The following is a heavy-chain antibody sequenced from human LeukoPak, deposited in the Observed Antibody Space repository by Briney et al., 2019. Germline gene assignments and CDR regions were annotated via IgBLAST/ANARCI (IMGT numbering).Heavy chain of an antibody. CDR3: VAGSGWRFDY. CDR2: IKQDGTDK. CDR1: GFTFSSFW. V-gene: IGHV3-7*01. J-gene: IGHJ4*02. D-gene: IGHD6-19*01. Sequence: GGSLRLSCAASGFTFSSFWMTWVRQAPGKRLEYVANIKQDGTDKYYVGSVKGRFTISRDNAKNSLYLQMNSLRVGDTAVYYCVAGSGWRFDYWGQGTLVTVSS.